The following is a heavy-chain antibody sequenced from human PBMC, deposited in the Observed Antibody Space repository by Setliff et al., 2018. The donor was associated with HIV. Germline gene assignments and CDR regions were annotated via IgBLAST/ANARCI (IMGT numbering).Heavy chain of an antibody. J-gene: IGHJ3*02. V-gene: IGHV3-9*01. CDR3: ARDQEWLVEVEGDALHI. D-gene: IGHD6-19*01. Sequence: SLRLSCAASGFTFDDYAMHWVRQAPGKGLEWVSGISWNSGSIGYADSVKGRFTISRDNAKNSLYLQMNSLRAEDTALYYCARDQEWLVEVEGDALHIWGQGTMVTVSS. CDR1: GFTFDDYA. CDR2: ISWNSGSI.